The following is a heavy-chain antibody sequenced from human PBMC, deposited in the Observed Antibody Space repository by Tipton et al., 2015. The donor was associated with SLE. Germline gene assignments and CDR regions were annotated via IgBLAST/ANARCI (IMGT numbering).Heavy chain of an antibody. J-gene: IGHJ4*02. CDR1: GFTFSNAW. CDR2: IKSKTDGGTT. CDR3: TTDGTAMVDY. Sequence: SLRLSCAASGFTFSNAWTSWVRQAPGKGLEWVGRIKSKTDGGTTDYAAPVKGRFTISRDESKNTLYLQMNSLKTEDTALYYCTTDGTAMVDYWGQGTLVTVSS. D-gene: IGHD5-18*01. V-gene: IGHV3-15*01.